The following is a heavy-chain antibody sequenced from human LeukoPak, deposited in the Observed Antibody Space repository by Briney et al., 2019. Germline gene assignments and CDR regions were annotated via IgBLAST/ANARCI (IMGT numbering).Heavy chain of an antibody. Sequence: GESLKISCKASGYIFTSYWIGWVRQMPGKGLEWMGIIYPGDSETRYSPSFRGHVTISVDKSISSAYLQWSSLKAADTAMYYCARSRGDYNVYWYFDLWGRGTLVTVSS. CDR3: ARSRGDYNVYWYFDL. CDR2: IYPGDSET. CDR1: GYIFTSYW. V-gene: IGHV5-51*01. D-gene: IGHD4-17*01. J-gene: IGHJ2*01.